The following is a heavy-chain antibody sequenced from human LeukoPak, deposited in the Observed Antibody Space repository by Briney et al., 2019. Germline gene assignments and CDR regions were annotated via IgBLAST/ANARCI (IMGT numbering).Heavy chain of an antibody. Sequence: KSSETLSLTCTVSGGSVSSGSYYWSWIRQPPGKGLEWIGYIYYSGSTNYNPSLKSRVTISVDTSKNQFSLKLSSVTAADTAVYYCARDRVGATSNFDYWGQGTLVTVSS. D-gene: IGHD1-26*01. CDR1: GGSVSSGSYY. CDR3: ARDRVGATSNFDY. V-gene: IGHV4-61*01. CDR2: IYYSGST. J-gene: IGHJ4*02.